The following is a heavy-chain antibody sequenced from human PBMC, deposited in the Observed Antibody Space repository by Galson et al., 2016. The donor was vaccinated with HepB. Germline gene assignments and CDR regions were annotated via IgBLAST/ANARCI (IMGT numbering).Heavy chain of an antibody. J-gene: IGHJ3*02. CDR1: GFTFSDYY. V-gene: IGHV3-11*04. CDR2: ISSSGSTI. CDR3: ARDARKTLQDAFDI. Sequence: SLRLSCAASGFTFSDYYMSWIRQAPGKGLEWVSYISSSGSTIYYADSVKGRFTISRDNAKNSLYLQMNSLRAEDTAVYYCARDARKTLQDAFDIWGQGTMVTVSS.